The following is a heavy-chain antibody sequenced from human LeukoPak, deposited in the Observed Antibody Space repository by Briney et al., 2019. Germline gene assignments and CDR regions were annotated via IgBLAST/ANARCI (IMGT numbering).Heavy chain of an antibody. CDR1: GFTLGDYA. V-gene: IGHV3-49*04. CDR3: TSGRRHWYFDL. J-gene: IGHJ2*01. CDR2: IRSKAYGGTT. Sequence: PGGSLRLSCTASGFTLGDYAMSWVRQAPGKGLEWVGFIRSKAYGGTTEYAASVKGRFTISRDDSKSIAYLQMNSLKTEDTAVYYCTSGRRHWYFDLWGRGTLVTVSS.